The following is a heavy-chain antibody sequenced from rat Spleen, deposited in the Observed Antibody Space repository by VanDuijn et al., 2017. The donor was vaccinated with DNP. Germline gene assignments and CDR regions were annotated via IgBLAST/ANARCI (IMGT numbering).Heavy chain of an antibody. CDR1: GFTVSDFN. J-gene: IGHJ2*01. CDR2: ISYEGSST. CDR3: ATDFERGY. Sequence: EVQLVESGGGLVQPGWSLKLSCAASGFTVSDFNMAWVRQAPKKGLEWVAAISYEGSSTYYGDSVKGRFTISRDNAKSTLYLQMNSLRSEDTATYYCATDFERGYWGQGVMVTVSS. D-gene: IGHD1-11*01. V-gene: IGHV5-22*01.